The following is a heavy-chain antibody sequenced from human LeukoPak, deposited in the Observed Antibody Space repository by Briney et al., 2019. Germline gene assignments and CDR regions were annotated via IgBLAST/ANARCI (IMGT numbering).Heavy chain of an antibody. D-gene: IGHD6-13*01. Sequence: SETLSLTCTVSGGSIRGYYWSWIRQPPGKGLEYIGYIYYSGITNYNPSLKSRVTISVDTSKNQFSLRLNSVTAADTAMYYCARQWSRSYDYWGQGTLVTVSS. J-gene: IGHJ4*02. V-gene: IGHV4-59*01. CDR2: IYYSGIT. CDR1: GGSIRGYY. CDR3: ARQWSRSYDY.